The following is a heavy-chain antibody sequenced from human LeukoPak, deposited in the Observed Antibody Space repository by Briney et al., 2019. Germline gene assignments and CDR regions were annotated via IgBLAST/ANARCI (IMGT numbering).Heavy chain of an antibody. V-gene: IGHV3-30-3*01. D-gene: IGHD6-19*01. CDR1: GFTFSSYA. CDR2: ISYDGSNK. J-gene: IGHJ6*02. CDR3: AREQDSSGWPRYYYYYYGMDV. Sequence: PGGSLRLSCAASGFTFSSYAMHWVRQAPGKGLEWVAVISYDGSNKHYADSVKGRFTISRDNSKNTLYLQMNSLRAEDTAVYYCAREQDSSGWPRYYYYYYGMDVWGQGTTVTVSS.